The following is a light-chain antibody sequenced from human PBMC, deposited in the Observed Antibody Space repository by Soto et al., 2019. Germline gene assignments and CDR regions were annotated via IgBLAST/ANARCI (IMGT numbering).Light chain of an antibody. V-gene: IGKV1-39*01. CDR2: AAS. CDR3: QQNYSTPRT. Sequence: DIQMTQSPSSLSASVGDRVTITCRASQSISSSLIWYQQKPGKVPKFLIYAASSLQSGVPSRFSGSGSGTDFTLTISSLQPEDFATYYCQQNYSTPRTFGQGTKVDIK. J-gene: IGKJ1*01. CDR1: QSISSS.